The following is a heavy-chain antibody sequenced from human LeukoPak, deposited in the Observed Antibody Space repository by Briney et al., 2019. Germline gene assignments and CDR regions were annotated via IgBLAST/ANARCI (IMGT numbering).Heavy chain of an antibody. CDR2: VRTKFFGATT. CDR1: GFSFEDFA. V-gene: IGHV3-49*04. D-gene: IGHD5-12*01. CDR3: IRLGGSGHDRFDA. Sequence: PGRFLKLSCRSSGFSFEDFAMGWVRQAPGKGLEWLGFVRTKFFGATTQYAPSVKGRFTMSRDDSNSIAYLQMNGLRTEDTAVFFCIRLGGSGHDRFDAWGQGTLVTVSS. J-gene: IGHJ4*02.